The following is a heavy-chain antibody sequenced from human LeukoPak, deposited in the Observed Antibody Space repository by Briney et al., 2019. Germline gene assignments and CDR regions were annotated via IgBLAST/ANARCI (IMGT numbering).Heavy chain of an antibody. D-gene: IGHD3-16*02. CDR1: GGSFSGYY. CDR3: ARGYRAYYFDY. J-gene: IGHJ4*02. V-gene: IGHV4-34*01. CDR2: INHSGST. Sequence: SETLSLTCAVYGGSFSGYYWSWIRQPPGKGLEWIGEINHSGSTNYNPSLKSRVTISVDTSKNQFPLKLSSVTAADTAVYYCARGYRAYYFDYWGQGTLVTVSS.